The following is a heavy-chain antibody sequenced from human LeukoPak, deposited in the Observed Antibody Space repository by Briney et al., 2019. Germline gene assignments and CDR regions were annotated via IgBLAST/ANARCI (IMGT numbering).Heavy chain of an antibody. J-gene: IGHJ4*02. CDR3: AKGPPYCGGDCYKG. CDR1: GFTFSTYS. D-gene: IGHD2-21*01. CDR2: IRYDGSNK. Sequence: GGSLRLSCAASGFTFSTYSMNWVRQAPGKGLEWVAFIRYDGSNKYYADSVKGRFTISRDNSKNTLYLQMNSLRAEDTAVYYCAKGPPYCGGDCYKGWGQGTLVTVSS. V-gene: IGHV3-30*02.